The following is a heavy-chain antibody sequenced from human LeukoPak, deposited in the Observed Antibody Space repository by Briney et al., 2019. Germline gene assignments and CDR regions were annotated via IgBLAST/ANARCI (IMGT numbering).Heavy chain of an antibody. CDR1: GFTFSKYG. Sequence: GRSLGLSCAASGFTFSKYGMHWVRQAPGKGLEWIAVIWYDGSKTHYVDSVKGRFTISRDNSKSTLYLQMDSLRAEDTAVYYCAEGVSGRYGSMFDPWGQGTLVIVSS. CDR3: AEGVSGRYGSMFDP. D-gene: IGHD5/OR15-5a*01. J-gene: IGHJ5*02. V-gene: IGHV3-33*06. CDR2: IWYDGSKT.